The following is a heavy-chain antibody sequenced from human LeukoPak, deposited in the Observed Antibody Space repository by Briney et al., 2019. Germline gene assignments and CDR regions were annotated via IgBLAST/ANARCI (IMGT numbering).Heavy chain of an antibody. CDR3: ARASWILGGFDY. CDR2: ISAYNGNT. D-gene: IGHD3-16*01. CDR1: SYTFTSYG. J-gene: IGHJ4*02. V-gene: IGHV1-18*01. Sequence: ASVKVSCKASSYTFTSYGISWVRQAPGQGLEWMGWISAYNGNTNYAQKLQGRVPMTTDTSTSTAYMELRSLRSDDTAVYYCARASWILGGFDYWGQGTLVTVSS.